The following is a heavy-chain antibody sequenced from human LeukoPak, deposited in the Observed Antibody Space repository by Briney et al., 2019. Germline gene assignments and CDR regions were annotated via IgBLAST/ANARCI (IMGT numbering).Heavy chain of an antibody. Sequence: AGSLRLSCAASGFTFSSYEMNWVRQAPGKGLEWVSYISSSGGTIYNVDSVKGRFTISRDNAKNTLYLQMNSLRAEDTAVYYCARESSYGMDVWGQGTTVTVTS. V-gene: IGHV3-48*03. CDR1: GFTFSSYE. CDR3: ARESSYGMDV. J-gene: IGHJ6*02. CDR2: ISSSGGTI.